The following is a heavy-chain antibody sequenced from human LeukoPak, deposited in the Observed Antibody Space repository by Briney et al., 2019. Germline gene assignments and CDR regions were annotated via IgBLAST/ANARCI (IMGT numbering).Heavy chain of an antibody. D-gene: IGHD2-2*01. V-gene: IGHV1-69*13. CDR1: GGTFSSYA. J-gene: IGHJ5*02. CDR2: IIAIFGTA. CDR3: ARNRRAGIVVVPAAIGGWFDP. Sequence: ASVKVSCKASGGTFSSYAISWVRQAPGQGLEWMGGIIAIFGTANYAQKFQGRVTITADESTSTAYMELSSLRSEDTAVYYCARNRRAGIVVVPAAIGGWFDPWGQGTLVTVSS.